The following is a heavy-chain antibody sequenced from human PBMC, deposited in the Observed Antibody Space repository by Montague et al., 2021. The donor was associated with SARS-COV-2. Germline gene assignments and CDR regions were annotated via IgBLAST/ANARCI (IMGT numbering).Heavy chain of an antibody. D-gene: IGHD3-16*01. CDR3: VRDGGNWYYFDY. CDR2: IYASGST. CDR1: GVSITSYY. Sequence: ETLSLTCSISGVSITSYYWSWVRQPAGKGLEWIGHIYASGSTNYSPSLKSRVRLSIDNPKDQFSLKLESLTAADTAVYYCVRDGGNWYYFDYWGQGALVTVSS. J-gene: IGHJ4*02. V-gene: IGHV4-4*07.